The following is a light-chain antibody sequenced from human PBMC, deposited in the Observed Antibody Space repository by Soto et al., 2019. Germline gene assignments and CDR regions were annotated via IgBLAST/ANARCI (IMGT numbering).Light chain of an antibody. CDR2: AVT. J-gene: IGLJ2*01. V-gene: IGLV2-14*01. CDR1: ATDVGAYNY. CDR3: SSFTSSTTLL. Sequence: QSALTQPASVSGSPGQSITISWTGTATDVGAYNYVSWYQQHPGRAPKLIIYAVTDRPSGVADRFSGSKSGDTASLTISGLQAEDEAHYYCSSFTSSTTLLFGGGTKLTAL.